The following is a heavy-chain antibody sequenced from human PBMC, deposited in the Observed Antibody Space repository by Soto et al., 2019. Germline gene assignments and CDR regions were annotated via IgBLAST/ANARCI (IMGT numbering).Heavy chain of an antibody. CDR2: IYDTGISGYTPST. V-gene: IGHV4-59*01. Sequence: SETRSLTCTVSGGSITSSYWNWIRRPPGKGLEWIAYIYDTGISGYTPSTSYNPSLKSRVTMSVDTSKSQFSLKLTSVTAADTAVYYCARGEDAFFYYGLDVWGQGITVTVSS. J-gene: IGHJ6*02. CDR1: GGSITSSY. CDR3: ARGEDAFFYYGLDV.